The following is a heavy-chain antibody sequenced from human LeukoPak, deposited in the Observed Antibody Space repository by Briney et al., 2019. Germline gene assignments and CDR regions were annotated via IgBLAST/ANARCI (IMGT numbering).Heavy chain of an antibody. CDR3: AKDSWDIVVVPAAAIGSKLDY. V-gene: IGHV3-30*02. CDR1: GFTFSSYG. CDR2: IRYDGSNK. Sequence: GGSLRLSCAASGFTFSSYGMHWVRQAPGKGLEWVAFIRYDGSNKYYADSVKGRFTISRDNSKNTLYLQMNSLRAEDTAVYYCAKDSWDIVVVPAAAIGSKLDYWGQGTLVTVSS. D-gene: IGHD2-2*01. J-gene: IGHJ4*02.